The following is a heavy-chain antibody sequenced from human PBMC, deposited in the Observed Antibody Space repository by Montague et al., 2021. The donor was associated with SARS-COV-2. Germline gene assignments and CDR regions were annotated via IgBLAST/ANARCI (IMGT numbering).Heavy chain of an antibody. D-gene: IGHD3-22*01. CDR3: AREHTPTDYEDGFDL. V-gene: IGHV3-30*04. CDR2: IRNAGIDK. Sequence: SLRLSCAASGFTFSNYAFHWVRQAPGKGLEWVSTIRNAGIDKYYADSVKGRFTISRDNSKNTLYLRMNSLTAEDTAVYYCAREHTPTDYEDGFDLWGQGTLVTVSS. CDR1: GFTFSNYA. J-gene: IGHJ3*01.